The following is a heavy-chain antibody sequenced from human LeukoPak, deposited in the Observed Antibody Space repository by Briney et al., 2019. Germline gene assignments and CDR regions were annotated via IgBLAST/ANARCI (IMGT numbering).Heavy chain of an antibody. Sequence: GASVKVSCKASGYTFTGYYMHWVRQAPGQGLEWMGWINPNSGGTNYAQKFQGRVTMTRDTSISTAYMELSRLRADDADVYYCARDGLESYDFWRGYACDYWGQGTLVTVSS. CDR3: ARDGLESYDFWRGYACDY. CDR2: INPNSGGT. J-gene: IGHJ4*02. V-gene: IGHV1-2*02. CDR1: GYTFTGYY. D-gene: IGHD3/OR15-3a*01.